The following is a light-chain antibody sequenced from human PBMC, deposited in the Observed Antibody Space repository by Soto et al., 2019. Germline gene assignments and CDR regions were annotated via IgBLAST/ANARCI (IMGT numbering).Light chain of an antibody. J-gene: IGKJ5*01. V-gene: IGKV3-15*01. Sequence: EIVLTQSPATLSLSPGERATLSCRASQSVGSSYLAWYQQKPGQAPRLLIYDASTRATGIPARFSGSGSGTEFTLTISSLQSEDFAVYYCQKYDNWPFTFGQGTRLEIK. CDR3: QKYDNWPFT. CDR2: DAS. CDR1: QSVGSSY.